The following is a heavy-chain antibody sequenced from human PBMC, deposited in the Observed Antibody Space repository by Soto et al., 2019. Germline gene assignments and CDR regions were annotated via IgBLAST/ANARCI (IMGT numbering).Heavy chain of an antibody. CDR1: GGSISSYY. CDR3: ARGSGYYDYIWGSPNWFDP. CDR2: IYYSGST. D-gene: IGHD3-16*01. J-gene: IGHJ5*02. Sequence: SETLSLTCTVSGGSISSYYWSWIRQPPGKGLEWIGYIYYSGSTNYNPSLKSRVTISVDTSKNQFSLKLSSVTAADTAGYYCARGSGYYDYIWGSPNWFDPWGQGTLVTVSS. V-gene: IGHV4-59*01.